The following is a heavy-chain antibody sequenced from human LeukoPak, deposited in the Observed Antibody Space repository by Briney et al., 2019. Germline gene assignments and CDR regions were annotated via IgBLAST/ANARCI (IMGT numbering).Heavy chain of an antibody. CDR3: AKECRSGYYYYYGMDV. Sequence: PGGSLRLSCAASGFTFSSYAMHWVRQAPGKGLEWVAVISYDGSNKHYADSVKGRFTISRDNSKNTLYLQMNSLRAEDTAVYYCAKECRSGYYYYYGMDVWGQVTTVTVSS. CDR2: ISYDGSNK. D-gene: IGHD2-2*01. V-gene: IGHV3-30-3*01. J-gene: IGHJ6*02. CDR1: GFTFSSYA.